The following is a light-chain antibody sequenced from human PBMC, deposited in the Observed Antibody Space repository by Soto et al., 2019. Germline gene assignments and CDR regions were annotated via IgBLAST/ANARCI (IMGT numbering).Light chain of an antibody. CDR2: GAC. CDR3: QQYGNFPYT. Sequence: EIVLTQSPGTLSLSPGERATLSCRASQSVSGSYLAWYQQKSGQAPRLLIYGACSRATGIPDRFSGSGSRTDFTLTISGLEPKDFAVYYCQQYGNFPYTFGQGTKLEIK. CDR1: QSVSGSY. V-gene: IGKV3-20*01. J-gene: IGKJ2*01.